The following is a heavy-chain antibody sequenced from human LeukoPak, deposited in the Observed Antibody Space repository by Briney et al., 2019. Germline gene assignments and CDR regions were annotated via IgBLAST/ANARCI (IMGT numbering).Heavy chain of an antibody. J-gene: IGHJ4*02. V-gene: IGHV3-23*01. CDR3: AKDGLWQWPSL. CDR1: GFTFGSYA. Sequence: GGSLRLSCAASGFTFGSYAMSWVRQAPGKGLEWVSGITGSGGSTYYADSVKGRFSISRDNSKNTLYLQMNSLRAEDSALYHCAKDGLWQWPSLWGQGTLVTVSS. CDR2: ITGSGGST. D-gene: IGHD6-19*01.